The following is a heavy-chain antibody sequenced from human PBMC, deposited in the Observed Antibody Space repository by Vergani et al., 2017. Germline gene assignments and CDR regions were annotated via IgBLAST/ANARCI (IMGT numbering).Heavy chain of an antibody. CDR1: GFTFSSYA. D-gene: IGHD3-22*01. J-gene: IGHJ4*02. V-gene: IGHV3-23*01. CDR3: ARAGNYDSSGYLDFDY. CDR2: ISGSGGST. Sequence: EVQLLESGGGLVQPGGSLRLSCAASGFTFSSYAMSWVRQAPGKGLEWVSAISGSGGSTYYADSVKGRFTISRDNSKNSLYLQMNSLRAEDTAVYYCARAGNYDSSGYLDFDYWGQGTLVTVSS.